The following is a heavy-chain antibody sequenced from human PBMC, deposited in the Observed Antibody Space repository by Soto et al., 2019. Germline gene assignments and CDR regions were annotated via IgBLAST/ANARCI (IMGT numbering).Heavy chain of an antibody. CDR2: IYHSGST. Sequence: QLQLQESGSGLVKPSQTLSLTCAVSGGSISSGGYSWSWIRQPPGKGLEWIGYIYHSGSTYYNPSIKSRVTISVDRSKNQFSLKLSSVTAADTAVYYCASTRRNSGSDDSSGYYYYWGQGTLVTVSS. D-gene: IGHD3-22*01. CDR1: GGSISSGGYS. V-gene: IGHV4-30-2*01. J-gene: IGHJ4*02. CDR3: ASTRRNSGSDDSSGYYYY.